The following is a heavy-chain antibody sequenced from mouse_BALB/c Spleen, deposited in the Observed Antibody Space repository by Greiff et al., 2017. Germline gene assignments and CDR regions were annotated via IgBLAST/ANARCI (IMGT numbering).Heavy chain of an antibody. V-gene: IGHV6-6*01. CDR3: TSNWDGGY. CDR2: IRSKANNHAT. Sequence: EVKVEGAGGGLGQPGGSMKLFCAASGFTFCDAWMDWVRQSPEKGLEWVAEIRSKANNHATYYAESVKGRFTISRDDSKSSVYLQMNSLRAEDTGIYYCTSNWDGGYWGQGTTLTVSS. D-gene: IGHD4-1*02. CDR1: GFTFCDAW. J-gene: IGHJ2*01.